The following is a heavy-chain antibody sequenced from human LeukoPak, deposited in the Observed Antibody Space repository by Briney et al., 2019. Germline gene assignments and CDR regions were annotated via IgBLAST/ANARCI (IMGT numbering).Heavy chain of an antibody. Sequence: GSLRLSCAASGFTVSSNYMSWVRQAPGKGLEWVSVIYSGGSTYYADSVKGRFTISRDNSKNTLYLQMNSLRAEDTAVYYCASNLWFGELFFAYWGQGTLVTVSS. CDR3: ASNLWFGELFFAY. D-gene: IGHD3-10*01. CDR1: GFTVSSNY. V-gene: IGHV3-66*01. J-gene: IGHJ4*02. CDR2: IYSGGST.